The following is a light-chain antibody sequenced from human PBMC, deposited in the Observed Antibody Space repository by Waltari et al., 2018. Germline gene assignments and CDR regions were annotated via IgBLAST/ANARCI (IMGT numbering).Light chain of an antibody. CDR2: YDS. CDR3: QVWHAAMDPGV. J-gene: IGLJ1*01. V-gene: IGLV3-21*04. Sequence: SYVLTQPPSVSVAPGETARITCGGDKIGSYSVHWYQKKPGQAPVLVMRYDSARPSGIPERFSGSNAANAATRTLSRVEAGDEANYYCQVWHAAMDPGVFGPGTEVTV. CDR1: KIGSYS.